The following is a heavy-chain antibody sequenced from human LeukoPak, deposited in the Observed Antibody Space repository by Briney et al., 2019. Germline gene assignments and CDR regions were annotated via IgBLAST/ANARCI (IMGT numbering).Heavy chain of an antibody. J-gene: IGHJ4*02. D-gene: IGHD2-2*01. V-gene: IGHV1-2*06. CDR2: INPNSGGT. Sequence: GASVKVSCKASGYTFTGYYMHWVRQAPGQGLEWMGRINPNSGGTNYAQKFQGRVTMTRDTSISTAYMELSRLRSDDTAVYYCARGVRASCSSAVLFDYWGQGTLVTVSS. CDR1: GYTFTGYY. CDR3: ARGVRASCSSAVLFDY.